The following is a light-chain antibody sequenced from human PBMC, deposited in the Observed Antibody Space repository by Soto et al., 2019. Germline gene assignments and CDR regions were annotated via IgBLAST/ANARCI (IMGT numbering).Light chain of an antibody. CDR3: RQYTNSPQN. V-gene: IGKV3-15*01. CDR2: GAS. J-gene: IGKJ2*01. CDR1: QTVSTN. Sequence: EIVMTQSQVTLSASPGERATLSCRASQTVSTNLAWYQQRPGQAPRLLIYGASTRVTGIPPRFSGSGSGTDFTLTISSLQSEDFAVYFCRQYTNSPQNFGQGTKLEIK.